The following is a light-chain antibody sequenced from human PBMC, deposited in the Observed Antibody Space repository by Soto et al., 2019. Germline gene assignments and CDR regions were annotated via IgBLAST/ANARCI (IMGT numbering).Light chain of an antibody. V-gene: IGLV2-14*01. Sequence: QSALTQPASVSGSPGQSITISCTGTSSDVGGYKYVSWYQQHPGKAPKLMIYDVSNRPSGVSNRFSGSKSGNTASLTISGLQPEDEADYYCSSYTSSSTLVFGGGTQLTVL. CDR1: SSDVGGYKY. J-gene: IGLJ2*01. CDR3: SSYTSSSTLV. CDR2: DVS.